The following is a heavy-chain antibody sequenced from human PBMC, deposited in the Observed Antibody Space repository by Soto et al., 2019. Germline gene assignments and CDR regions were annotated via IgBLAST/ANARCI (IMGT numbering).Heavy chain of an antibody. D-gene: IGHD5-12*01. J-gene: IGHJ4*02. V-gene: IGHV3-15*07. Sequence: GGSLRLSCAVSGMTFANAWMHWVRQAPGKGLEWVGRMTGTPDGGTTDYAAPVKGRFTISRDDSKSTLYLQLNSMKSEETAVYYCITNSGYKISYGVTWPAYWGQGILVNVS. CDR2: MTGTPDGGTT. CDR3: ITNSGYKISYGVTWPAY. CDR1: GMTFANAW.